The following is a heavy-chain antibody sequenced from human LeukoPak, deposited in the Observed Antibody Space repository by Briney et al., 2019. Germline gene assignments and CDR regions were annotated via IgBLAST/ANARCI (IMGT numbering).Heavy chain of an antibody. Sequence: SETLSLTCTVSGGSIGTYYWSWVRQSPGTRLEWIGYIYVTGTRYNPYLQSRVTISVDRSRNRFFLKMTSVTAADTAVYYCARHIGGGIEDMDVWGRGTKVTVSS. V-gene: IGHV4-59*08. J-gene: IGHJ6*03. D-gene: IGHD3-16*02. CDR2: IYVTGT. CDR3: ARHIGGGIEDMDV. CDR1: GGSIGTYY.